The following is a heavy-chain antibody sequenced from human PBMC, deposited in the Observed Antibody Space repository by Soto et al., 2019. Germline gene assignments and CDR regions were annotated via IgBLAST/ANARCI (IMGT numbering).Heavy chain of an antibody. CDR3: ARVPDY. CDR2: FFYSGKS. J-gene: IGHJ4*02. Sequence: SETLSLTCSVSGGSISTSSSTYYWGWMRQPPGKGLEWIASFFYSGKSFYNPSLKSRVTMSVDTSKNQFSLKLSSVTAADTAVYYCARVPDYWGQGTLVTVSS. V-gene: IGHV4-39*07. CDR1: GGSISTSSSTYY.